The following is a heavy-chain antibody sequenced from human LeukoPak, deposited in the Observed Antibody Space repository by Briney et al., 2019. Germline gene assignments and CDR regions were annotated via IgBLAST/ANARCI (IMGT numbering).Heavy chain of an antibody. V-gene: IGHV4-34*01. CDR1: GGSFSVYY. D-gene: IGHD4-17*01. Sequence: PSETVSLTCVVYGGSFSVYYCSWIPQPPGNGLEWLGEINHSGSTNYNPSLKSRVTISIYTSKSQFSLNLSSVTAADTAVYYWATSGATTATTWGGNWFDPWGQGALVTVSS. CDR2: INHSGST. CDR3: ATSGATTATTWGGNWFDP. J-gene: IGHJ5*02.